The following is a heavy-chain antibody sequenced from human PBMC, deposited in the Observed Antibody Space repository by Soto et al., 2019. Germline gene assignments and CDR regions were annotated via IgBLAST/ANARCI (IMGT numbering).Heavy chain of an antibody. CDR3: ARDVGPITIFGEALSGYFDF. D-gene: IGHD3-3*01. J-gene: IGHJ4*02. V-gene: IGHV3-7*03. CDR2: IKQDGSER. CDR1: GFSFGTYW. Sequence: EVQLVESGGGLVQPGGSLRLSCAVSGFSFGTYWMCWVRQAPGKGLEWLASIKQDGSERYYLDSVKGRFTISRDNAKDSLSLQMNSLRGEDTAFYYCARDVGPITIFGEALSGYFDFWGQGTLVTVSS.